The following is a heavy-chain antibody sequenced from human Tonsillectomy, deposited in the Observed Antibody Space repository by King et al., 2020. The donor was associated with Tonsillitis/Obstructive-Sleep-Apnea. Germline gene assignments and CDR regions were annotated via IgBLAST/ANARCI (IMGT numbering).Heavy chain of an antibody. D-gene: IGHD3-22*01. Sequence: VQLVESGGGLVKPGGSLRLSCAASGFTFTNEGRSWVRQAPGKGLEWVGRIKRKVEGGKTKYAAPVRGRFTISRDDSENTVYLQMNSLKTEDTAVYYCTTVGWSDYYDSRSYSFCYFDYWGQGTLVTVSS. V-gene: IGHV3-15*01. CDR1: GFTFTNEG. CDR2: IKRKVEGGKT. J-gene: IGHJ4*02. CDR3: TTVGWSDYYDSRSYSFCYFDY.